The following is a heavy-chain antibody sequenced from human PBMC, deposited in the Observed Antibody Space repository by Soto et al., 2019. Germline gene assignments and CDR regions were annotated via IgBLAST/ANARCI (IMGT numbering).Heavy chain of an antibody. CDR2: ISGSGGST. CDR1: GFTFSSYA. V-gene: IGHV3-23*01. D-gene: IGHD3-9*01. CDR3: AKDGDILRGYAVYFQH. J-gene: IGHJ1*01. Sequence: PGGSLRLSCAASGFTFSSYAMTWVRQAPGKGLEWVSGISGSGGSTYHADSVKGRFTISRDNSKNTLYLQMNSLGADDTAVYYCAKDGDILRGYAVYFQHWGQGTLVTVSS.